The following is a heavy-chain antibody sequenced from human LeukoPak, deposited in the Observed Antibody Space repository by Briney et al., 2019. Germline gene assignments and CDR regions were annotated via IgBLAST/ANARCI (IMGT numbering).Heavy chain of an antibody. D-gene: IGHD3-22*01. CDR1: GFTFISYW. J-gene: IGHJ4*02. Sequence: GGSLRLSCAASGFTFISYWMSWVRQAPGKGLEWVANIKQDGSEKSYVDSVKGRFTISRDNAKNSLYLRMKSLRTEDTALYYCARARYDSSGFCLGFDYWGQGTLVTVSS. CDR2: IKQDGSEK. V-gene: IGHV3-7*03. CDR3: ARARYDSSGFCLGFDY.